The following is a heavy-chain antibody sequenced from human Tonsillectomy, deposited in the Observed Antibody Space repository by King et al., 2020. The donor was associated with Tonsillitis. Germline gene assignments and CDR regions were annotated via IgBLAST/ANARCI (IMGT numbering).Heavy chain of an antibody. CDR3: AREGSYGDSDYGMDV. CDR1: GYTFTSYG. CDR2: ISAYNGNT. D-gene: IGHD4-17*01. V-gene: IGHV1-18*04. J-gene: IGHJ6*02. Sequence: VQLVESGAEVKKPGASVTVSCMASGYTFTSYGISWVRQAPGQGLEWMGWISAYNGNTNYAQKFQGRVTMTTDTSTTTAYMELRSLRSDDTAVYYCAREGSYGDSDYGMDVWGQGTTVTVSS.